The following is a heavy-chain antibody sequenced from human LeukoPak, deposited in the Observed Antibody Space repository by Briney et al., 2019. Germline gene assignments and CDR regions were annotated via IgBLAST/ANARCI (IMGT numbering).Heavy chain of an antibody. J-gene: IGHJ4*02. CDR3: AKDGISSGYFYYFDN. CDR2: IKPDGGDK. Sequence: PGGSLRLSCADSGFNFSKYWMSWVRQAPGKGLEWVANIKPDGGDKYYVDSVKGRFTISRDNANKSLYLQMTSLRVEDTAIYHCAKDGISSGYFYYFDNWGQGTLVTVSS. D-gene: IGHD3-22*01. CDR1: GFNFSKYW. V-gene: IGHV3-7*03.